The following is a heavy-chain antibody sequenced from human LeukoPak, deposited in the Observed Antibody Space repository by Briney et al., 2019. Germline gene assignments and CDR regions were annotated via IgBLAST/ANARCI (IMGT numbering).Heavy chain of an antibody. CDR1: GFSLSTSGVG. D-gene: IGHD6-13*01. J-gene: IGHJ5*02. CDR3: AHRVPPDPGSSWYFLARGFNWFDP. V-gene: IGHV2-5*02. CDR2: IYWDDDK. Sequence: ASGPTLVNPTQTLTLTCTFSGFSLSTSGVGVGWIRQPPGKALEWLALIYWDDDKRYSPSLKSRLTITKDTSKNQVVLTMTNMDPVDTATYYCAHRVPPDPGSSWYFLARGFNWFDPWGQGTLVTVSS.